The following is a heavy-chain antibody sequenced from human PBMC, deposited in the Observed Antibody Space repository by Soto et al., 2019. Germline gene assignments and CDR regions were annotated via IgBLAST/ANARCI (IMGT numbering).Heavy chain of an antibody. CDR1: GYTFTSYG. J-gene: IGHJ5*02. CDR3: ARGQFCSGGTCYPRGWFDP. V-gene: IGHV1-18*01. Sequence: QVQLVQSGAEVKKPGASVKVSCKTSGYTFTSYGISWLRQAPGQGLEWMGWISTYNGNTNYAQKLQGRVTMTTDTXTSIGXXELRSRRSDDTAVYYCARGQFCSGGTCYPRGWFDPWGQGTLVTVSS. D-gene: IGHD2-15*01. CDR2: ISTYNGNT.